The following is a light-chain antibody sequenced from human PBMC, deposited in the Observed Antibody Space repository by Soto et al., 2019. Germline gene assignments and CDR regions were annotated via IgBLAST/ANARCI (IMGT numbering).Light chain of an antibody. CDR3: LQYYNWPQT. J-gene: IGKJ2*01. CDR2: GAS. Sequence: EMVMTQSPATLSVSPGERVTLSCRATQSVSSDLAWYQQRPGQAPRLLIYGASTRATGIAARLSGSGSGTEFTLTISSLESEDFAVYYCLQYYNWPQTFGQGTKLEIK. V-gene: IGKV3-15*01. CDR1: QSVSSD.